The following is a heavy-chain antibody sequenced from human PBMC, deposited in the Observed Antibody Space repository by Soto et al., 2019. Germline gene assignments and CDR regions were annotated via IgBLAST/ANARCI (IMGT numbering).Heavy chain of an antibody. V-gene: IGHV3-23*01. CDR1: GFTFSNYV. Sequence: EVQLLESGGGLVQPGGSLRLSCAASGFTFSNYVMTWLRQAPGKGLAWVSSIRFSVSDTFYADSVKGRFTVSRDNSKSTLFLQMNSLRAEDTAVYYCAKTDKFNSDSSGLANRFDYWGQGTLVTVSS. J-gene: IGHJ4*02. D-gene: IGHD6-19*01. CDR3: AKTDKFNSDSSGLANRFDY. CDR2: IRFSVSDT.